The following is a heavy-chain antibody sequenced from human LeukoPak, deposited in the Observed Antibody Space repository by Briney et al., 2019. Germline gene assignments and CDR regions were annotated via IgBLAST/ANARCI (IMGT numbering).Heavy chain of an antibody. V-gene: IGHV3-30*01. D-gene: IGHD5-18*01. Sequence: GGSLRLSCAASGFTFSSYAMHWVRQAPGKGLEWVAVISYDGSNKYYADSVKGRFTISRDNSKNTLYLQMNSLRAEDTAVYYCSSGYRMGPFDYWGQGTLVTVSS. CDR1: GFTFSSYA. J-gene: IGHJ4*02. CDR2: ISYDGSNK. CDR3: SSGYRMGPFDY.